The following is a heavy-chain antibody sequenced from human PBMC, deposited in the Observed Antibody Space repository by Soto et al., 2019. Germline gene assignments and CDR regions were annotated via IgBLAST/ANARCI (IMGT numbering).Heavy chain of an antibody. CDR3: ASSLGFSFSVGGLHYYFDY. Sequence: EGQLVESGGGLVQPGGSLRLSCAASGFTFSDHYMDWVRQAPGKGLEWVGCTRNKANSYNTEYAESVKGRFSISRDYAKNSLYLQMNSLKTEDTAVYYCASSLGFSFSVGGLHYYFDYWGQGTLVTVSS. V-gene: IGHV3-72*01. CDR2: TRNKANSYNT. D-gene: IGHD1-26*01. J-gene: IGHJ4*02. CDR1: GFTFSDHY.